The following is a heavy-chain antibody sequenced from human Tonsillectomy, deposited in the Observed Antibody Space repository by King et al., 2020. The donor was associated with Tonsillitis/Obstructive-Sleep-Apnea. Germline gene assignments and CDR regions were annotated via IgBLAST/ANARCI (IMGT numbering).Heavy chain of an antibody. CDR3: AGGHFGAVTVDY. D-gene: IGHD3-3*01. Sequence: VQLQESGPGLVKPSETLSLTCTVSGGSISSYYWSWIRQPPGKGLEWIGYIYYSGSTNYNPSLKSRVTISVDTSKNQFSLKLSSVTAADTAVYYCAGGHFGAVTVDYWGQGTLVTVSS. CDR1: GGSISSYY. J-gene: IGHJ4*02. CDR2: IYYSGST. V-gene: IGHV4-59*01.